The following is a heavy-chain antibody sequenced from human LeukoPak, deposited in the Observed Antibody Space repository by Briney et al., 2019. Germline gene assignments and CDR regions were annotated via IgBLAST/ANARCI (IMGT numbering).Heavy chain of an antibody. D-gene: IGHD5-12*01. V-gene: IGHV4-59*12. CDR1: GGSISSSY. Sequence: SETLSLTCTVSGGSISSSYWSWIRQPPGKGLEGIGYIHYSGSSDYNPSLKSRVTISVDTPKNQFSLKLSSVTAADTAVYYCARGGGNSGSATDRWGQGTLDTVSS. J-gene: IGHJ5*02. CDR3: ARGGGNSGSATDR. CDR2: IHYSGSS.